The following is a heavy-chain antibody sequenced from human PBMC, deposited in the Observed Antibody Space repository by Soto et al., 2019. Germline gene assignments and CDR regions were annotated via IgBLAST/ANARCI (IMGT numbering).Heavy chain of an antibody. D-gene: IGHD3-10*01. V-gene: IGHV3-23*01. CDR1: GFSFSSYA. J-gene: IGHJ3*02. CDR2: FRDTGVKT. Sequence: EVQLLESGGGLVQPGGSLRLSCAASGFSFSSYAISWVRQAPGRGLEWVSTFRDTGVKTYYADSVKGRFTVSRDISQNTLYLQMNGLSPDDTAIYYCAKGPDPGAFDIWGQGTMVTVSS. CDR3: AKGPDPGAFDI.